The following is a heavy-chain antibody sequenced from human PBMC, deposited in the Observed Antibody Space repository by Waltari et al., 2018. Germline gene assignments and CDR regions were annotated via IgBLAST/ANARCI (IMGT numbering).Heavy chain of an antibody. V-gene: IGHV3-48*01. J-gene: IGHJ6*02. CDR3: AREAQSSGSYYSYYYYGMDV. Sequence: EVQLVESGGGLVQPGGSLRLSCAASGFTFSSYSMNWVRQAPGKGLEWVSYISSSSSTIYCADSVKGRFTISRDNAKNTLYLQMNSLRAEDTAVYDCAREAQSSGSYYSYYYYGMDVWGQGTTVTVSS. D-gene: IGHD1-26*01. CDR2: ISSSSSTI. CDR1: GFTFSSYS.